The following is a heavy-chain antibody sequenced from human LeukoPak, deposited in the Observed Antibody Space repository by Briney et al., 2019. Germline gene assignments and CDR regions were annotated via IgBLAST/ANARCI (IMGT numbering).Heavy chain of an antibody. V-gene: IGHV3-30*18. J-gene: IGHJ4*02. CDR3: AKDDGWIEILRPDY. CDR2: ISYDGSNE. Sequence: PWGSLRLSCAGSGFTFSSYGMHWVRQAPGRGLEWVAVISYDGSNEYYADSVKGRFTISRDNNQNTLYLQMNSLRAEDTAVYYCAKDDGWIEILRPDYWGQGTLVTVSS. CDR1: GFTFSSYG. D-gene: IGHD5/OR15-5a*01.